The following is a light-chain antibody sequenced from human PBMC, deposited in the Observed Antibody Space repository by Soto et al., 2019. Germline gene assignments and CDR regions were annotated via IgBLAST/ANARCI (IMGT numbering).Light chain of an antibody. V-gene: IGKV1-39*01. CDR2: SAS. J-gene: IGKJ1*01. CDR1: QSISMY. CDR3: QQSYDMPWT. Sequence: QMTQSPYSLSASLRDTVTITCRASQSISMYLSWYQQKPGKAPKLLIYSASILQSGVPSRFSGSGFGTDFTLTINSLQPEDFAGYHCQQSYDMPWTFGQGTNVDI.